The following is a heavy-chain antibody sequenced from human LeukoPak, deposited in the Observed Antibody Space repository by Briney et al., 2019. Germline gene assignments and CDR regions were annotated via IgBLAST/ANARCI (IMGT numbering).Heavy chain of an antibody. J-gene: IGHJ4*02. CDR1: GFTFSDYY. D-gene: IGHD6-6*01. V-gene: IGHV3-49*03. Sequence: PGGSLRLSCAASGFTFSDYYMSWIRQAPGKGLEWVGFIRSKAYGGTTEYAASVKGRFTISRDDSKSIAYLQMNSLKTEDTAVYYCTRVWSSSSEYFDYWGQGTLVTVSS. CDR3: TRVWSSSSEYFDY. CDR2: IRSKAYGGTT.